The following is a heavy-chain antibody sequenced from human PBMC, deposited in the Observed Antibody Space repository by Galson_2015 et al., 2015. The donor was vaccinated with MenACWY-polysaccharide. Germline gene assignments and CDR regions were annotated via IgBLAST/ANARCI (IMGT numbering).Heavy chain of an antibody. Sequence: SLRLSCAASGFTFSNYVMSWVRQAPGKGLEWVANIKQDGSEEWYVDSVKGRFTISRDNAKNSVYLQMNSLRAEDTAVYFCARDNWDDYWGQGALVTVSS. CDR3: ARDNWDDY. CDR1: GFTFSNYV. J-gene: IGHJ4*02. D-gene: IGHD7-27*01. V-gene: IGHV3-7*01. CDR2: IKQDGSEE.